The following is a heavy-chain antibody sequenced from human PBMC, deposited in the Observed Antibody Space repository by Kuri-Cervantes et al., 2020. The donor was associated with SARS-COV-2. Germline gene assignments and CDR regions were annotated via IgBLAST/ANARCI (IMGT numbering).Heavy chain of an antibody. V-gene: IGHV4-34*01. CDR1: GGSFSGYY. J-gene: IGHJ3*02. CDR2: IYHSGST. CDR3: ARSFLSSSDAFDI. D-gene: IGHD6-6*01. Sequence: SETLSLTCAVYGGSFSGYYWSWIRQPPGKGLEWIGGIYHSGSTYYNPSLKSRVTISVDTSKNQFSLKLSSVTAADTAVYYCARSFLSSSDAFDIWGQGTMVTVSS.